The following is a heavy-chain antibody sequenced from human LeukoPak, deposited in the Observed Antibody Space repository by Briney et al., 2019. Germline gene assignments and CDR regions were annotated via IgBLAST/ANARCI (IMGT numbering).Heavy chain of an antibody. Sequence: SETLSLTCAVSGYSISSGYYWGWIRQPPGKGLEWIGSIYHSGSTYYNPSLKSRVTISVDTSKNQFSLKLSSVTAADTAVYYCASKWLPYYFDYWGQGTLVTVSS. J-gene: IGHJ4*02. V-gene: IGHV4-38-2*01. CDR3: ASKWLPYYFDY. CDR1: GYSISSGYY. D-gene: IGHD3-22*01. CDR2: IYHSGST.